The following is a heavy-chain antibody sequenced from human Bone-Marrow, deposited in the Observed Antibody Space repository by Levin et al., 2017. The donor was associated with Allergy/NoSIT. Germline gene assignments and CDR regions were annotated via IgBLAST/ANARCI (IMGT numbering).Heavy chain of an antibody. Sequence: SETLSLTCTVSGGSIKSGYYWTWIRQHPGKGLEWIGNIYENGDTDYNPSLKSRLTISVDASKNHFSLKLNSITAADTAVYYCARDRVVNYYYAMDVWGQGTTVTVSS. V-gene: IGHV4-31*03. CDR1: GGSIKSGYY. J-gene: IGHJ6*02. D-gene: IGHD2-15*01. CDR3: ARDRVVNYYYAMDV. CDR2: IYENGDT.